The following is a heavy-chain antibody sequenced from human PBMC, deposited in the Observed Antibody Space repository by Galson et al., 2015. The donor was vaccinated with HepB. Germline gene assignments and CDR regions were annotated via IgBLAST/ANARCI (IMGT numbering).Heavy chain of an antibody. J-gene: IGHJ6*02. V-gene: IGHV3-30*03. CDR3: ARDHYGSGSYYYYYYGMDV. CDR1: GFTSSSYG. D-gene: IGHD3-10*01. Sequence: SLRLSCAASGFTSSSYGMHWVRQAPGKGLEWVAVISYDGSNKYYADSVKGRFTISRDNAKNSLYLQMNSLRAEDTAVYYCARDHYGSGSYYYYYYGMDVWGQGTTVTVSS. CDR2: ISYDGSNK.